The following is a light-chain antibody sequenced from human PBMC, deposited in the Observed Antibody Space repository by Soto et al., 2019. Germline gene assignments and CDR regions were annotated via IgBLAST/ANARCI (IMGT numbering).Light chain of an antibody. CDR3: QQYGSSPLT. Sequence: EIVMTQSPATRSVSPGERATLSCRASHTISSSYLAWYQQKPGQAPRLLIYDASNRATGIPARFSGSGSGTDFTLTISRLEPEDFAVYYCQQYGSSPLTFGGGTKV. CDR2: DAS. V-gene: IGKV3-20*01. CDR1: HTISSSY. J-gene: IGKJ4*01.